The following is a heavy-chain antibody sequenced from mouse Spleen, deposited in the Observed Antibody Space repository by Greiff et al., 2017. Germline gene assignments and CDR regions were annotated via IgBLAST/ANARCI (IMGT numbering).Heavy chain of an antibody. D-gene: IGHD1-1*01. Sequence: QVQLQQSGAELVKPGASVKLSCTASGFNIKDTYMHWVKQTPGQGLEWIGAIYPGNGDTSYNQKFKGKATLTADKSSSTAYMQLSSLTSEDSAVYYCARGYYGSSYYAMDYWGQGTSVTVSS. J-gene: IGHJ4*01. V-gene: IGHV1-12*01. CDR2: IYPGNGDT. CDR1: GFNIKDTY. CDR3: ARGYYGSSYYAMDY.